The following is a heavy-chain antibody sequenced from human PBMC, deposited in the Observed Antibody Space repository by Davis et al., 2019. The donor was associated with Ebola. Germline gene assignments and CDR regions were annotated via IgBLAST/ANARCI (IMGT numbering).Heavy chain of an antibody. CDR2: IIPLFGIP. CDR1: GGTFSNHA. Sequence: SVTVSCKASGGTFSNHAISWVRQAPAQGLEWMGGIIPLFGIPKYVQKFQGRVRFTADKSTSTAYMELSNLRSEDTAVYYCAIAGSGNFYFDYWGQGTLVTVSS. CDR3: AIAGSGNFYFDY. V-gene: IGHV1-69*10. J-gene: IGHJ4*02. D-gene: IGHD3-10*01.